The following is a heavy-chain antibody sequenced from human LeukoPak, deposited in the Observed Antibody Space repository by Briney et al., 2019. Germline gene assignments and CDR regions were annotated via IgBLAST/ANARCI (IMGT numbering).Heavy chain of an antibody. D-gene: IGHD6-13*01. Sequence: GGSLRLSCAASGFTFSTYATNWVRQAPGKGLEWVSTIRGSGGSTYYADSVKGRFTISRDNSKNTLYLQMNSLRAEDTAVYYCAKEAPDSSSWSAFDYRGQGTLVTVSS. CDR2: IRGSGGST. CDR1: GFTFSTYA. J-gene: IGHJ4*02. CDR3: AKEAPDSSSWSAFDY. V-gene: IGHV3-23*01.